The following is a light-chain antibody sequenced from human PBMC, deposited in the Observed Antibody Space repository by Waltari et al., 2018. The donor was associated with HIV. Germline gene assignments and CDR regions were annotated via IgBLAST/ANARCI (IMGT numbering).Light chain of an antibody. CDR1: SSRIGAYNY. CDR3: CSYVGTSVL. V-gene: IGLV2-11*01. Sequence: QSALTQPRSVSGSPGQSVTISCPGPSSRIGAYNYVSWYQQLPGKAPKLIIFDVTKRSSGFPDRFSASRSGNTASLTISGLQPEDEADYYCCSYVGTSVLFGGGTKVTVL. CDR2: DVT. J-gene: IGLJ3*02.